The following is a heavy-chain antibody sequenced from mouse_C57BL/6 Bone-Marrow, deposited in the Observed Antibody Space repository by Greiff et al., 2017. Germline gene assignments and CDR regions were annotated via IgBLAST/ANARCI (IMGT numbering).Heavy chain of an antibody. J-gene: IGHJ2*01. CDR1: GFTFSDYY. D-gene: IGHD4-1*01. CDR3: ARQETGNFDY. V-gene: IGHV5-12*01. Sequence: EVKLMESGGGLVQPGGSLKLSCAASGFTFSDYYMYWVRQTPEKRLEWVAYISNGGGSTYYPDTVKGRFTISRDNAKNTLYLQMSRLKSEDTAMYYCARQETGNFDYWGQGTTLTVSS. CDR2: ISNGGGST.